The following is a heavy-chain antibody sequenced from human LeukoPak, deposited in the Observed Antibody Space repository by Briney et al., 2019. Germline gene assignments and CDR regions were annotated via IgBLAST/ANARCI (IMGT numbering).Heavy chain of an antibody. J-gene: IGHJ4*02. V-gene: IGHV3-7*01. CDR3: ARGHRRDWNDVLDY. CDR1: GFTFSGYW. CDR2: INQDVSEK. Sequence: GGSLRLSCAASGFTFSGYWMSWVRQAPGKGLEWVANINQDVSEKYYVDSVKGRFTISRDNAKNSLYLQMSSLRVEDTAVYYCARGHRRDWNDVLDYWGQGTLVTVSS. D-gene: IGHD1-1*01.